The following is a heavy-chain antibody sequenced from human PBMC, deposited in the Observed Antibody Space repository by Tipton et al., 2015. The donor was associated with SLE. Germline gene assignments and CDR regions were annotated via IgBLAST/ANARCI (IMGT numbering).Heavy chain of an antibody. J-gene: IGHJ4*02. CDR2: ISGRGGST. CDR1: GFTFSSYA. V-gene: IGHV3-23*01. CDR3: AKVRWELPDDY. D-gene: IGHD1-26*01. Sequence: SLRLSCAASGFTFSSYAMSWVRQAPGKGLEWVSAISGRGGSTYSAGSEKGRFTSTRGNSKNTQYLQGNSLRAEDTAVCYCAKVRWELPDDYWGQGTRVTVSS.